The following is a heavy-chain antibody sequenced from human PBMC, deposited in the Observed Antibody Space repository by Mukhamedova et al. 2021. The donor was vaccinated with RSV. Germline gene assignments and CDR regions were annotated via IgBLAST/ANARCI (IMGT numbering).Heavy chain of an antibody. CDR3: AKSVAVFGMVGLGFAP. J-gene: IGHJ5*02. Sequence: AEYMGGRFTISRDNSKNTLYLQMNSLRAEDTAVYYCAKSVAVFGMVGLGFAPWGQGTLVSVSS. V-gene: IGHV3-23*01. D-gene: IGHD3-3*01.